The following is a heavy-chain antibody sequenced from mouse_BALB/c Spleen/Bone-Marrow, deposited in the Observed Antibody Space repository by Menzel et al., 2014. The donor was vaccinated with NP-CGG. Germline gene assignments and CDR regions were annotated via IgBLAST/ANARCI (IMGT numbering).Heavy chain of an antibody. CDR2: IDPANGDT. J-gene: IGHJ2*01. D-gene: IGHD1-2*01. CDR1: GFNIKDIY. V-gene: IGHV14-3*02. Sequence: VTLKESGAELVKPGASVKLSCTASGFNIKDIYMHWVKQRPEQGLEWIGRIDPANGDTKYDPKFQGKATITANTSSNTAYLQLSSLTSEDTAVYYCARDYGPFDYWGQGTTLTVSS. CDR3: ARDYGPFDY.